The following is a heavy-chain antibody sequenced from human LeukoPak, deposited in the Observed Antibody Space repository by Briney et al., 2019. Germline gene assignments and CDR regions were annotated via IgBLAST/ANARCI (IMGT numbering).Heavy chain of an antibody. V-gene: IGHV7-4-1*02. D-gene: IGHD2-15*01. J-gene: IGHJ4*02. CDR1: GYTLTELS. CDR3: ARVRYCSGGSCYSIDY. Sequence: ASVKVSCKVSGYTLTELSMHWMRQAPGKGLEWMGWINTNTGNPTYAQGFTGRFVFSLDTSVSTAYLQISSLKAEDTAVYYCARVRYCSGGSCYSIDYWGQGTLVTVSS. CDR2: INTNTGNP.